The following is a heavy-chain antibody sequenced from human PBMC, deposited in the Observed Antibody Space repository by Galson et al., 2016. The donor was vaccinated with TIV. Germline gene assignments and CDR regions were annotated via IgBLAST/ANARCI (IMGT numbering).Heavy chain of an antibody. CDR1: GFTFSSYS. Sequence: SLRLSCAASGFTFSSYSMTWVRQAPGKGLEWVSYISDSSDTIYYGDSVKGRFTISRDNAKNSVYLQMSNLRTEDTGVYYCARDKERSGWYFWFDPWGQGTLVTVSA. CDR2: ISDSSDTI. V-gene: IGHV3-48*04. CDR3: ARDKERSGWYFWFDP. J-gene: IGHJ5*02. D-gene: IGHD6-19*01.